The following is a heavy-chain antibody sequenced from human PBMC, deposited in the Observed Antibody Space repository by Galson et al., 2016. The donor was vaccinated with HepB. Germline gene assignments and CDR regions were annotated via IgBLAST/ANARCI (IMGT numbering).Heavy chain of an antibody. V-gene: IGHV3-30*03. CDR1: GFASSNYG. CDR3: ARRHEYCPPVGCSVDY. D-gene: IGHD2/OR15-2a*01. CDR2: DSMDGSRS. Sequence: ALRLSCAASGFASSNYGMHWVRQAPGKGLEWLADDSMDGSRSRSAESVQGRFTLSRDNFNNMLFLHMSSLRPDTTAIYYCARRHEYCPPVGCSVDYWGQGTLVSVSS. J-gene: IGHJ4*02.